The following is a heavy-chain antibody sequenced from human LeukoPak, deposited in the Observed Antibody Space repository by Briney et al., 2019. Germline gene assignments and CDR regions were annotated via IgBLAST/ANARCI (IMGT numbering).Heavy chain of an antibody. D-gene: IGHD3-22*01. CDR1: GFTLDDYG. CDR3: ARGLPYYYDSSGYGGYFDY. Sequence: RAGGSLRPSCAASGFTLDDYGMSWVRQAPGKGLEWVAGINWNVGSTGYADSVKGRFTISRDNAKNSLYLQMNSLRAEDTALYYCARGLPYYYDSSGYGGYFDYWGQGTLVTVSS. J-gene: IGHJ4*02. V-gene: IGHV3-20*04. CDR2: INWNVGST.